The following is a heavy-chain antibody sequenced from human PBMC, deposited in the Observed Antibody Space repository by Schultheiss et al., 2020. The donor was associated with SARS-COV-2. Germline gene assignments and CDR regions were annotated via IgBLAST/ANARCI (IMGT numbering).Heavy chain of an antibody. CDR1: GFGFNYYS. J-gene: IGHJ5*02. CDR3: ARVDLLGTMVRGWFDP. CDR2: ITNDGSST. V-gene: IGHV3-74*01. Sequence: GGSLRLSCVGSGFGFNYYSMNWVRQAPGKGLVWVSRITNDGSSTTYADSVRGRFTISRDNAKNSLYLQMNSLRAEDTAVYYCARVDLLGTMVRGWFDPWGQGTLVTVSS. D-gene: IGHD3-10*01.